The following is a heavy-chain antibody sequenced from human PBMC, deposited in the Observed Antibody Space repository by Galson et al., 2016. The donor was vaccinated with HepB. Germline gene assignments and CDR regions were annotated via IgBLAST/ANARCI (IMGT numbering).Heavy chain of an antibody. CDR3: ARRPPVTGRSGHYFDS. D-gene: IGHD4-11*01. CDR1: GYSFSSYW. V-gene: IGHV5-51*01. J-gene: IGHJ4*02. Sequence: QSGAEVKKPGESLKISCKGSGYSFSSYWIGWVRQMPGKGLEWMGIISPGDSDTRYSTSFQGQVTISVDNAINTAYMQWSSLKASDSGIYYCARRPPVTGRSGHYFDSWGQGTLVTVSS. CDR2: ISPGDSDT.